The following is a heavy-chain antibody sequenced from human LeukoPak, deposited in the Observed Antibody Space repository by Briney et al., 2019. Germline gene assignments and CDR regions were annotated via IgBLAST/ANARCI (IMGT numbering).Heavy chain of an antibody. J-gene: IGHJ4*02. D-gene: IGHD2-8*02. CDR2: INPNNGGT. Sequence: GASVKVSCKASGYTFTGYYMHWVRQAPGQGLERMGWINPNNGGTNYAQKFQGRVTMTLDTSISTAYMELSRLRSDDTAIYYCARVDGGEWYYFDYWGQGTLVTVSS. CDR1: GYTFTGYY. CDR3: ARVDGGEWYYFDY. V-gene: IGHV1-2*02.